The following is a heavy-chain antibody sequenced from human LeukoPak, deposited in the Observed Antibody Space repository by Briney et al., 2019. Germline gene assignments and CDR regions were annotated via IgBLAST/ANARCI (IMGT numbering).Heavy chain of an antibody. CDR3: ARGTPMAGLFPIDI. V-gene: IGHV1-3*01. J-gene: IGHJ3*02. D-gene: IGHD6-19*01. CDR1: GYTFTSYA. CDR2: INAGNGNT. Sequence: ASVKVSCKASGYTFTSYAMHWVRQAPGQRLEWMGWINAGNGNTKYSQKFQGRITITRDTSASTAYMELSSLRSEDTAVYYCARGTPMAGLFPIDIWGQGTMVTVSS.